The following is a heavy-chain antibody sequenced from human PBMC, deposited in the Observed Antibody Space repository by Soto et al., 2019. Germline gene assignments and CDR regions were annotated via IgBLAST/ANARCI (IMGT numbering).Heavy chain of an antibody. CDR3: ARHDMAMVRVSYLDQ. V-gene: IGHV4-59*08. CDR2: IYYSGST. D-gene: IGHD5-18*01. J-gene: IGHJ4*02. Sequence: QVQLQESGPGLAKPSETLSLTCTVSGGSINGYFWSWIRQPPGKGLEWIGYIYYSGSTSYNPSLKSRVTISVDTSKNQFSLQLSSVTAADTALYFCARHDMAMVRVSYLDQWGQGALVTVSS. CDR1: GGSINGYF.